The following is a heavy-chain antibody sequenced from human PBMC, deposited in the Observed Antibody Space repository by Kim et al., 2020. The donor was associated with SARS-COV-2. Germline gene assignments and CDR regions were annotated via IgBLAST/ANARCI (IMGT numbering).Heavy chain of an antibody. D-gene: IGHD3-16*01. V-gene: IGHV4-39*01. CDR2: IFYTGST. J-gene: IGHJ6*02. CDR3: ARGGATYTRGGMDV. CDR1: GGSISSGTYY. Sequence: SETLSLTCTVSGGSISSGTYYWGWIRQPPGKGLEWIGSIFYTGSTYYNPSLKSRVTISIDTSESQFSLKLTSVTAADTAIYYCARGGATYTRGGMDVWGQGTTVTVSS.